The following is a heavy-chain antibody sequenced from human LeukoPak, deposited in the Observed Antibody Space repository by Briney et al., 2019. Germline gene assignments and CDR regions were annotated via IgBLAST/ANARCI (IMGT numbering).Heavy chain of an antibody. D-gene: IGHD3-22*01. Sequence: PSETLSLTCAVYGGSFSGYYWSWIRQPPGKGLEWIGEINHSGSTNYNPSLKRRVTISVDTSKNQFSLKLSSVTAADTAVYYCARRGYYDSSGYEDWFDPWGQGTLVTVSS. CDR2: INHSGST. J-gene: IGHJ5*02. CDR3: ARRGYYDSSGYEDWFDP. CDR1: GGSFSGYY. V-gene: IGHV4-34*01.